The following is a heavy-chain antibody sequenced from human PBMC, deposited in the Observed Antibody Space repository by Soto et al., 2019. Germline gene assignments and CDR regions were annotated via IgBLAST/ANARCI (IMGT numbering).Heavy chain of an antibody. CDR2: IYHSGST. CDR1: GYSISSTYY. V-gene: IGHV4-38-2*01. Sequence: SETLSLTCAVSGYSISSTYYWGWIRQPPGKGLEWIGSIYHSGSTYYNPSLKSRVTISVDTSQNHFSRKLSSVTAADTAIYYCARGLYGVDVWGQGTTVTVSS. J-gene: IGHJ6*02. CDR3: ARGLYGVDV. D-gene: IGHD2-21*01.